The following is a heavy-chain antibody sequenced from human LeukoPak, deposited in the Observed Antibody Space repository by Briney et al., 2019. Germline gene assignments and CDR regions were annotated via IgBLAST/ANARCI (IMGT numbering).Heavy chain of an antibody. V-gene: IGHV3-30*04. J-gene: IGHJ6*03. CDR2: ISYDGSNK. CDR3: ARVGKDTAMVSYYYYMDV. CDR1: GFTFSSYA. Sequence: GGSLRLSCAASGFTFSSYAMHWVRQAPGKGLEWVAVISYDGSNKYYADSVEGRFTISRDNSKNTLYLQMNSLRAEDTAVYYCARVGKDTAMVSYYYYMDVWGKGTTVTVSS. D-gene: IGHD5-18*01.